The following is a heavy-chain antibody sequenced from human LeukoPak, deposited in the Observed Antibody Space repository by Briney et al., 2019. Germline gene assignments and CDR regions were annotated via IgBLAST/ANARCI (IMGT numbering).Heavy chain of an antibody. J-gene: IGHJ2*01. CDR2: ISSNSLHI. V-gene: IGHV3-21*01. CDR3: ARDRGATREVWYFDL. CDR1: GFTFSDQS. D-gene: IGHD1-26*01. Sequence: PGGSLRLSCAASGFTFSDQSMNWVRQAPGKGLEWVSSISSNSLHIFYADSVKGRFTISRDNAKNSLYLQMNNLRAEDTAVYYCARDRGATREVWYFDLWGRGTLVTVSS.